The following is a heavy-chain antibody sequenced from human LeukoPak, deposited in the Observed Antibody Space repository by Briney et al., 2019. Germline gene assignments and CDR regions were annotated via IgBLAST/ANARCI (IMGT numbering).Heavy chain of an antibody. CDR3: ARLGVSADY. CDR2: INWNGGST. J-gene: IGHJ4*02. Sequence: GGSLRLSCAASGFTVSNNYMSWVRQAPGKGLEWVSGINWNGGSTGYADSVKGRFTISRDNAKNSLYLQMNSLRAEDTALYYCARLGVSADYWGQGTLVTVSS. V-gene: IGHV3-20*04. CDR1: GFTVSNNY. D-gene: IGHD3-16*01.